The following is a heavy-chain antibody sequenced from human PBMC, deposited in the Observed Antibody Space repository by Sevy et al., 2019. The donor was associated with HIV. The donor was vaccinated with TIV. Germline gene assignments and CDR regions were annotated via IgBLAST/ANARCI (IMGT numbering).Heavy chain of an antibody. CDR1: GFSLNDYW. J-gene: IGHJ1*01. V-gene: IGHV3-7*01. Sequence: GSLRLSCAVSGFSLNDYWMSWVHQAPGKGLEWVANINQNGSVSYYVDSVKGRFTISRDDARNLLYLQMNNLRVEDTALYYCVRAIATEASFWGQGTLVTVSS. D-gene: IGHD2-21*01. CDR2: INQNGSVS. CDR3: VRAIATEASF.